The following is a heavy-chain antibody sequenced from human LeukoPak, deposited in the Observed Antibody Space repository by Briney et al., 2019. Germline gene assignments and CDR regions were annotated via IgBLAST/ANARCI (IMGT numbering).Heavy chain of an antibody. CDR2: INHSGST. J-gene: IGHJ4*02. CDR1: GRSFSGYY. CDR3: ARDGYKPFDY. D-gene: IGHD5-24*01. V-gene: IGHV4-34*01. Sequence: SETLSLTCAVYGRSFSGYYWSWIRQPPGKGLEWIGEINHSGSTNYNPSLKSRVTISVDTSKNQFSLKLSSVTAADTAVYYCARDGYKPFDYWGQGTLVTVSS.